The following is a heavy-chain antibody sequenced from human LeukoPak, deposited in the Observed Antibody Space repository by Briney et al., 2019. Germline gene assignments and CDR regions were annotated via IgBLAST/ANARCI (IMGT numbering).Heavy chain of an antibody. CDR2: IQHDGSSE. J-gene: IGHJ4*02. Sequence: PGGSLRLSCAASGLNFRSYGIHWVRQAPGKGLEWVAFIQHDGSSEFYGASVKGRFSISRDNSRSTVSLLLSSLTSDDTAVYYCAKDRLPWAIPNMYPSEFDLWGQGTLVIVSS. D-gene: IGHD2-21*02. CDR3: AKDRLPWAIPNMYPSEFDL. CDR1: GLNFRSYG. V-gene: IGHV3-30*02.